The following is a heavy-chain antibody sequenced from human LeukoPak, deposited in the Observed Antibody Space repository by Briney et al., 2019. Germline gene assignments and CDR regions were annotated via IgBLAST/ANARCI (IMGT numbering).Heavy chain of an antibody. CDR1: GFAFNTYS. V-gene: IGHV3-21*04. D-gene: IGHD6-13*01. Sequence: GESLRLSCAASGFAFNTYSMNWVRQAPGKGLEWVSFIFSSSTYIYYTDSVKGRFTISRDNAKNSLYLQMNSLRAEDTALYYCAKGGGAYSGSWYRGGDYYFDYWGQGTLVTVSS. CDR2: IFSSSTYI. CDR3: AKGGGAYSGSWYRGGDYYFDY. J-gene: IGHJ4*02.